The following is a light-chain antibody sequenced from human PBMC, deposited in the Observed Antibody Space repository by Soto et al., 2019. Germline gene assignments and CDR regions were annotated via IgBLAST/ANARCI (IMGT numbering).Light chain of an antibody. V-gene: IGLV2-14*03. J-gene: IGLJ2*01. CDR1: SSDIGAFNY. CDR3: SSYAATNTVL. CDR2: DVS. Sequence: HSVLAQPASVSGSPGQSITISCTGTSSDIGAFNYVSWYQQHPGDAPKLLIFDVSDRPSGISVRFSASKSGNTASLTISGLQTEDEAHYFCSSYAATNTVLFGGGTKLTVL.